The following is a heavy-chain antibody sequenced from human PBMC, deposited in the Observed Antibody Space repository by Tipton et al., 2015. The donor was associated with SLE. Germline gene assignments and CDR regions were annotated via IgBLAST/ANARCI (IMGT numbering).Heavy chain of an antibody. D-gene: IGHD6-19*01. J-gene: IGHJ2*01. CDR3: ASRSAVYWYFDL. CDR1: GFTFRSYD. Sequence: SLRLSCAASGFTFRSYDMHWVRQAPGKGLEWMAVIWYDGTNKYYADSVKGRFTISRDNSKNTLYLQMNGLRAEDTAVYYCASRSAVYWYFDLWGRGTLVTVSS. V-gene: IGHV3-33*01. CDR2: IWYDGTNK.